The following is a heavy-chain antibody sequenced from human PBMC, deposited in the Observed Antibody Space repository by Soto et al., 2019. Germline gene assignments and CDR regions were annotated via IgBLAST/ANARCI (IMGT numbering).Heavy chain of an antibody. CDR3: ERQDRSSWLNNGMDV. V-gene: IGHV4-39*01. D-gene: IGHD6-13*01. J-gene: IGHJ6*02. CDR2: IYYSGST. CDR1: GGSISSSSYY. Sequence: SETLSLTCTVSGGSISSSSYYWGWIRQPPGKGLEWIGSIYYSGSTYYNPSLKSRVTISVDTSKNQFSLKLSSVTAADTAVYYCERQDRSSWLNNGMDVCGQGPTVTVYS.